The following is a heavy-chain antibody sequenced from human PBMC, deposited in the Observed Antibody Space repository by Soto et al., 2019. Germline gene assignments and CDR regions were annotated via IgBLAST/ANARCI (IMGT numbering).Heavy chain of an antibody. CDR2: INHSGST. Sequence: QVQLQQWGAGLLKPSEILSLTCAVYGGSFRGYYWSWIRQPPGKGLEWIGEINHSGSTNYNPSLKSRVTISVDTSKNQCSLTLSSVTAADTAVYYCARRSTFGEVIVPYWGQGTLVTVSS. CDR3: ARRSTFGEVIVPY. J-gene: IGHJ4*02. CDR1: GGSFRGYY. V-gene: IGHV4-34*01. D-gene: IGHD3-16*02.